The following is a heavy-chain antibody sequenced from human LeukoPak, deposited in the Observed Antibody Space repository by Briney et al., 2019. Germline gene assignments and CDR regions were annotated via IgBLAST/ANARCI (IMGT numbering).Heavy chain of an antibody. CDR3: ARDRGYDPGFDY. CDR2: ISSSSYI. Sequence: GGSLRLSCAASGFTFSSYEMNWVRQAPGKGLEWVSSISSSSYIYYADSVKGRFTISRDNAKNSLYLQMNSLRAEDTAVYYCARDRGYDPGFDYWGQGTLVTVSS. J-gene: IGHJ4*02. CDR1: GFTFSSYE. V-gene: IGHV3-21*01. D-gene: IGHD2-2*01.